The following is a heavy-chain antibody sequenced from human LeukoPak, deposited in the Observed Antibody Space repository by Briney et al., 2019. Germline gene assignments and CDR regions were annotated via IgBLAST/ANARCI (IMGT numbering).Heavy chain of an antibody. V-gene: IGHV3-21*01. D-gene: IGHD6-13*01. CDR3: ARDYLAEWDSSSLGWFDP. J-gene: IGHJ5*02. CDR2: ISSSSSYI. CDR1: GFTFSSYA. Sequence: PGGSLRFSCAASGFTFSSYAMSWVRQAPGKGLEWVSSISSSSSYIYYADSVKGRFTISRDNAKNSLYLQMNSLRAEDTAVYYCARDYLAEWDSSSLGWFDPWGQGTLVTVSS.